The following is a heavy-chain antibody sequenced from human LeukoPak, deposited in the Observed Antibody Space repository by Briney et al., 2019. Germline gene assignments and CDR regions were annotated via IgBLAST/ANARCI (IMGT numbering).Heavy chain of an antibody. D-gene: IGHD2-21*02. V-gene: IGHV4-59*01. J-gene: IGHJ4*02. Sequence: PSETLSLTCTVSGGSISSYYWSWIRQPPGKGLEWIGYIYYSGSTNYNPSLKSRVTISVDTSKNQFSLKLSSVTAADTAVYYCAGSSGDRGVFDYWGQGTLVTVSS. CDR3: AGSSGDRGVFDY. CDR2: IYYSGST. CDR1: GGSISSYY.